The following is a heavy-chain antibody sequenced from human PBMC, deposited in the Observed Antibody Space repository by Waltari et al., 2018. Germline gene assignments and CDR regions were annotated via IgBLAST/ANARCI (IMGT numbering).Heavy chain of an antibody. V-gene: IGHV3-23*04. D-gene: IGHD5-18*01. CDR2: ISGSGGST. CDR1: GFTFSSYA. Sequence: EVQLVESGGGLVQPGVSLSPSCAASGFTFSSYAMSWVRQAPGKGLEWVSAISGSGGSTYYADSVKGRFTISRDNSKNTLYLQMNSLRAEDTAVYYCAEWIQLGTFDYWGQGTLVTVSS. CDR3: AEWIQLGTFDY. J-gene: IGHJ4*02.